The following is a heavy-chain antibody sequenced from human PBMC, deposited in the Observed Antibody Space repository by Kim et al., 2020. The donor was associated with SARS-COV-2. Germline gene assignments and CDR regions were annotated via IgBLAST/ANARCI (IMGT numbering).Heavy chain of an antibody. J-gene: IGHJ3*02. D-gene: IGHD2-15*01. CDR2: IIPIFGTA. Sequence: SVKVSCKASGGTFSSYAISWVRQAPGQGLEWMGGIIPIFGTANYAQKFQGRVTITADESTSTAYMELSSLRSEDTAVYYCVRVKRGSSLSAFDIWGQGTMVTVSS. V-gene: IGHV1-69*13. CDR1: GGTFSSYA. CDR3: VRVKRGSSLSAFDI.